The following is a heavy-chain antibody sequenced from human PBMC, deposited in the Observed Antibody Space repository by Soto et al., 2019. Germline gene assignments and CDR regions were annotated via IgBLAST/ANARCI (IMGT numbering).Heavy chain of an antibody. CDR3: ARDKIGYTSGWSAQGSMDV. CDR1: GFTFSTYA. J-gene: IGHJ6*02. V-gene: IGHV3-30-3*01. Sequence: PGGSLRLSCVGSGFTFSTYAVHWVRQPPGKGLEWVAGTSDDGTKKYLADSVKGRFTISRDNSKNTVYLQMNSLRGDDTAVYYCARDKIGYTSGWSAQGSMDVWGQGTTVTVSS. D-gene: IGHD6-19*01. CDR2: TSDDGTKK.